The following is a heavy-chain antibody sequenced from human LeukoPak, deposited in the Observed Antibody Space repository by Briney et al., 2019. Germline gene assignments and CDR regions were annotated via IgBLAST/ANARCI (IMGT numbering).Heavy chain of an antibody. CDR1: GGSISSYY. CDR2: IYYSGSN. V-gene: IGHV4-59*12. D-gene: IGHD3-22*01. CDR3: ARGRGEDYYDSSGYYKLANNWFDP. J-gene: IGHJ5*02. Sequence: SETLSLTCTVSGGSISSYYWSWLRQPPGKGLEWIGYIYYSGSNNYNPSLKSRVTISVDTSKIQFSLKLSSVTAADTAVYYCARGRGEDYYDSSGYYKLANNWFDPWGQGTLVTVSS.